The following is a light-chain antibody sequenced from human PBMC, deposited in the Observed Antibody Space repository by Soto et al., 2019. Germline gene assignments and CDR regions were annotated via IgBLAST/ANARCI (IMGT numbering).Light chain of an antibody. Sequence: EILFAQSPGTLSLSPGERATLACRASQTVIHNYLAWHQQKPGQTTRLLVYGASNRANGIPDRFSGSGSGTDFTLTICSLEPEDFAFYYCQQRSNWHMSTFGQGTRLEI. CDR2: GAS. J-gene: IGKJ5*01. CDR1: QTVIHNY. CDR3: QQRSNWHMST. V-gene: IGKV3D-20*02.